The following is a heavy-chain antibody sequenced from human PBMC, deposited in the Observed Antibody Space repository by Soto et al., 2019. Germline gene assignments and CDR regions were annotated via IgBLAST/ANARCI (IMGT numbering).Heavy chain of an antibody. J-gene: IGHJ5*02. Sequence: PSVTLSLTCTVSGGSISSSSYYWGWIRQPPGKGLEWIGSIYYSGSTYYNPSLKSRVTISVDTSKNQFSLKLSSVTAADTAVYYCATFKEGAVAGPHILNWFDPWGQGTLVTVSS. CDR3: ATFKEGAVAGPHILNWFDP. V-gene: IGHV4-39*01. CDR2: IYYSGST. D-gene: IGHD6-19*01. CDR1: GGSISSSSYY.